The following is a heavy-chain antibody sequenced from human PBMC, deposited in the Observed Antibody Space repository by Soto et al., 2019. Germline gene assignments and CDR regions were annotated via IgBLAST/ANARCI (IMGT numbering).Heavy chain of an antibody. J-gene: IGHJ6*02. CDR1: GYTFTSYY. D-gene: IGHD4-17*01. V-gene: IGHV1-46*01. CDR3: GRDLAWVREVTTSGVYYYYGMDV. Sequence: ASVKVSCKASGYTFTSYYMHWVRQAPEQGLEWMGIINPSGGSTSYAQKFQGRVTMTRDTSTSTVYMELSSLRSEDTAVYYCGRDLAWVREVTTSGVYYYYGMDVWGQGTTVTVSS. CDR2: INPSGGST.